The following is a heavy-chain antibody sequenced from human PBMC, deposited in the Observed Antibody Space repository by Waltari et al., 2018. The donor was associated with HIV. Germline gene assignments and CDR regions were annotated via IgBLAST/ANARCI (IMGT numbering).Heavy chain of an antibody. CDR1: GGSISSGGYY. J-gene: IGHJ6*02. D-gene: IGHD3-10*01. Sequence: QVQLQESGPGLVKPSQTLSLTCTVSGGSISSGGYYWSWIRQHPGKGLEWMGYIYYSGSTYYNPSLKSRVTISVDTSKNQFSLKLSSVTAADTAVYYCARDHIPWFGDYGMDVWGQGTTVTVSS. CDR3: ARDHIPWFGDYGMDV. CDR2: IYYSGST. V-gene: IGHV4-31*03.